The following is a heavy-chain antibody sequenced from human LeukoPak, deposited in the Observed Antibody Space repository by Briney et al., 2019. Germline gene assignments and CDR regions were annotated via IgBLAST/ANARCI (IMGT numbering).Heavy chain of an antibody. D-gene: IGHD2-8*02. Sequence: SETLSLTCSVSGGSISRNYWTWIRQPPGKGLEWIGFIYYSGSTNYNPSLRSRVTISVDTSKNQFSLYLTSVTAADTAVYYCASGMATIYGVVAAFEIWGQGTLVTVSS. J-gene: IGHJ3*02. V-gene: IGHV4-59*01. CDR2: IYYSGST. CDR3: ASGMATIYGVVAAFEI. CDR1: GGSISRNY.